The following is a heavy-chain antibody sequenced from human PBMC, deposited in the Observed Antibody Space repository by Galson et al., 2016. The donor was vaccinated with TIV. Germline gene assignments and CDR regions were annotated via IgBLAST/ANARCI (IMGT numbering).Heavy chain of an antibody. CDR1: GYTFTNYI. V-gene: IGHV1-3*01. D-gene: IGHD1-1*01. CDR3: ARDPGYFVY. CDR2: INAGNGNT. Sequence: SVKVSCKASGYTFTNYIMHWVRQAPGQRLEWMGWINAGNGNTKCSQKFQGRVTITRDTSASTAYMELSSLRSEDTAVYYCARDPGYFVYWGQGTLVTVSS. J-gene: IGHJ4*02.